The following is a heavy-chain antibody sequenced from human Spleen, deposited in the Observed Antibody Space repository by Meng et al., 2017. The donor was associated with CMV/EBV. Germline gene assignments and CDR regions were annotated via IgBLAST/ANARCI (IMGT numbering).Heavy chain of an antibody. Sequence: QGQPQQWGPGLLKPSETLSLTCAVYGGSFSGYYWSWIRQPPGKGLEWIGEINHSGSTNYNPSLKSRVTISVDTSKNQFSLKLSSVTAADTAVYYCARGRRVIAAAGYYFDYWGQGTLVTVSS. V-gene: IGHV4-34*01. CDR2: INHSGST. D-gene: IGHD6-13*01. CDR3: ARGRRVIAAAGYYFDY. CDR1: GGSFSGYY. J-gene: IGHJ4*02.